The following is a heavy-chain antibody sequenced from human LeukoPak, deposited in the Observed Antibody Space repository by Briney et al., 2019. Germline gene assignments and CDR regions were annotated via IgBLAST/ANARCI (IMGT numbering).Heavy chain of an antibody. J-gene: IGHJ4*02. CDR2: INPSSGGT. CDR1: GYTFTSHY. CDR3: ARLQTIDYYGSGSYLGYYFDY. Sequence: GASVKVSCKASGYTFTSHYMHWVRQAPGQGLEWMGIINPSSGGTSYTQKFQGRVTMTRDTSTSTVYVELSSLRSEDTAVYYCARLQTIDYYGSGSYLGYYFDYWGQGTLVTVSS. V-gene: IGHV1-46*01. D-gene: IGHD3-10*01.